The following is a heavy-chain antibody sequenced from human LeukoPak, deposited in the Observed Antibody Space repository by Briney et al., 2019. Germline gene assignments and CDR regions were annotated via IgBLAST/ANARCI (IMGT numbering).Heavy chain of an antibody. CDR1: GYTFSSYS. CDR2: ISSSSSYI. J-gene: IGHJ4*02. Sequence: GGSLRLSCAASGYTFSSYSMNWVRQAPGKGLEWVSSISSSSSYIYYADSVKGRFTISRDNAKNSLYLQMNSLRAEGTAVYYCARDKCSGGSCYLYFDYWGQGTLVTVSS. CDR3: ARDKCSGGSCYLYFDY. V-gene: IGHV3-21*01. D-gene: IGHD2-15*01.